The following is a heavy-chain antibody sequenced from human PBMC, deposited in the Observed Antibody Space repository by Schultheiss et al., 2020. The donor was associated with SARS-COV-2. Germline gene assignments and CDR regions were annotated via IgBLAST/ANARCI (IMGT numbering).Heavy chain of an antibody. CDR2: IYSGGST. CDR3: ASLGGGSSSGTVDY. CDR1: GFTVSSNY. J-gene: IGHJ4*02. Sequence: GGSLRLSCAASGFTVSSNYMSWVRQAPGKGLEWVSVIYSGGSTYYADSVKGRFTISRDNSKNTLYLQMNSLRAEDTAVYYCASLGGGSSSGTVDYWGQGTLVTVSS. D-gene: IGHD6-6*01. V-gene: IGHV3-66*01.